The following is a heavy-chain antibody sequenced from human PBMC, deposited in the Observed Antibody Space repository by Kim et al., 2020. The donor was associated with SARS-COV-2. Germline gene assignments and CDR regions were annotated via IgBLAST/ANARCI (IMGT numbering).Heavy chain of an antibody. V-gene: IGHV4-31*02. D-gene: IGHD3-22*01. Sequence: KSRLTISVDTSKNLFSLKLSSVTAADTAVYYCARDNRYDSNGYQYEGLFDAWGQGTLVTVSS. CDR3: ARDNRYDSNGYQYEGLFDA. J-gene: IGHJ4*02.